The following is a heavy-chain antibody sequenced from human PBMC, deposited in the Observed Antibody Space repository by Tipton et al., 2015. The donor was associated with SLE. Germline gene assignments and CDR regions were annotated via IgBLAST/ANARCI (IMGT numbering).Heavy chain of an antibody. V-gene: IGHV4-59*11. CDR2: IDDSGNT. Sequence: TLSLTCTVSGGSISSHYWSWIRQPPGKGLEWIGYIDDSGNTDYTPSLKSRVTISVDTSKNQFSLKLSSVTAADTAVYYCARVSLSSGWYVLWYFDLWGRGTLVTVSS. CDR1: GGSISSHY. CDR3: ARVSLSSGWYVLWYFDL. D-gene: IGHD6-19*01. J-gene: IGHJ2*01.